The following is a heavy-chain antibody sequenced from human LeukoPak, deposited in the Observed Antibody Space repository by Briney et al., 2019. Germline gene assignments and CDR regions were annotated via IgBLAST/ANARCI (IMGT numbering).Heavy chain of an antibody. V-gene: IGHV3-23*01. CDR3: AKIRDIVVVVAATQLNDY. D-gene: IGHD2-15*01. CDR2: ISGSGGST. J-gene: IGHJ4*02. CDR1: GFTFSIHA. Sequence: GGSLRLSCAASGFTFSIHAMSWVRHAPGKGRECVSAISGSGGSTYYADSVKGRFTISRDNSKNTLYLQMNSLRAEDTAVYYCAKIRDIVVVVAATQLNDYWGQGTLVTVSS.